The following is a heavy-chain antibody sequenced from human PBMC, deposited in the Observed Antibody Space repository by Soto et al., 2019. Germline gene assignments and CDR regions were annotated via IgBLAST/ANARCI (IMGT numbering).Heavy chain of an antibody. Sequence: GSLILSSEASGDILSSHPMTCVREVIGRGMAPESGSSNSGTSRYYAQSVNGRLTISRDNSKKTVFMQMNSLAGEDSALYYCAKERGASLGQPVFDSWRREKLV. CDR1: GDILSSHP. D-gene: IGHD3-16*01. V-gene: IGHV3-23*01. J-gene: IGHJ4*02. CDR2: SSNSGTSR. CDR3: AKERGASLGQPVFDS.